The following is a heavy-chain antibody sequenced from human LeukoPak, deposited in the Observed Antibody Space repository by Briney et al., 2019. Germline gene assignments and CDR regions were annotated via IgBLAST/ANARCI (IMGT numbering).Heavy chain of an antibody. Sequence: GGSLRLSCAASGFTFSDNYMSWIRQTPGKGLEWLSYISSSSSDTNYADSVKGRFTISRDNSKNTLYLQMNSLRAEDTAVYYCAKAAPYCSGGSCYGSYYYYGMDVWGQGTTVTVSS. D-gene: IGHD2-15*01. CDR1: GFTFSDNY. V-gene: IGHV3-11*05. CDR3: AKAAPYCSGGSCYGSYYYYGMDV. J-gene: IGHJ6*02. CDR2: ISSSSSDT.